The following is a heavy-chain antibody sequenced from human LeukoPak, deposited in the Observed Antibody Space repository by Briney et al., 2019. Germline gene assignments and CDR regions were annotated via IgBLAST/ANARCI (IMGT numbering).Heavy chain of an antibody. Sequence: GASVKVSCKASGYTFTGYYMHWVRQAPGQGLEWLGIINPWGGSTTYAQDFQGRVTFSRDTSTSTIYMELSNLRSQDTAVYYCARGHFYDSGGLSRFDYWGQGTLVTVSS. V-gene: IGHV1-46*01. CDR1: GYTFTGYY. CDR2: INPWGGST. D-gene: IGHD3-22*01. J-gene: IGHJ4*02. CDR3: ARGHFYDSGGLSRFDY.